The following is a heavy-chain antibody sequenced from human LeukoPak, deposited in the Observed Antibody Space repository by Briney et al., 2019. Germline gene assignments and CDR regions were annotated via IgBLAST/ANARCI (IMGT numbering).Heavy chain of an antibody. D-gene: IGHD5-24*01. Sequence: SETLSLTCTVSGGSISSTSYYWGWIRQPPGKGLEWIGSIYYSGTTYYNPSLESRVTISVDTSKNQFSLKLSSVTAADTAVYYCARGGAEMATITAGPFDYWGQGTLVTVSS. CDR3: ARGGAEMATITAGPFDY. V-gene: IGHV4-39*01. CDR2: IYYSGTT. CDR1: GGSISSTSYY. J-gene: IGHJ4*02.